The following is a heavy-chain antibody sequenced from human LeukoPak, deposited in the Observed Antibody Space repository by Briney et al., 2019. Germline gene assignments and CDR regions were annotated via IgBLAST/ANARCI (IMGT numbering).Heavy chain of an antibody. CDR3: ARGHDYSNYFDY. Sequence: GGSLRLSCAASGFTFSSYEMNWVRQAPGKGLEWASYICTGGGGIFYADSVKGRFTISRDNAKNSLHLQMNSLRAEDTAVYYCARGHDYSNYFDYWGQGTLVTVSS. CDR1: GFTFSSYE. CDR2: ICTGGGGI. D-gene: IGHD4-11*01. J-gene: IGHJ4*02. V-gene: IGHV3-48*03.